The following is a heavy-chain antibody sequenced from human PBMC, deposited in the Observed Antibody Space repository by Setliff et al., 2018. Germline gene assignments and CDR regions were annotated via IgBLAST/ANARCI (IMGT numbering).Heavy chain of an antibody. Sequence: SETLSLTCTVYGGSFSDYYWGWIRQPPGKGLEWIAEINHSGSTNYNPSLKSRVTISVDTSRNQFSLKLSSVTAADTAVYYCRFWSGYYAPHHWGQGTLVTVSS. CDR2: INHSGST. CDR1: GGSFSDYY. J-gene: IGHJ5*02. CDR3: RFWSGYYAPHH. V-gene: IGHV4-34*01. D-gene: IGHD3-3*01.